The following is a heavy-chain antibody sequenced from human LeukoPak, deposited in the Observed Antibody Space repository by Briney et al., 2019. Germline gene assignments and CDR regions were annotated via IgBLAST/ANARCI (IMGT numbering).Heavy chain of an antibody. D-gene: IGHD6-13*01. CDR2: IYTSGST. V-gene: IGHV4-4*07. Sequence: PSETLSLTCTVSGGSISSYYWSWIRQPAGKGLEWIGRIYTSGSTNYNPSLKSRVTMSVDTSKNQFSLKLSSVTAADTAVYYCARDLTVAAAGHYYYYMDVWGKGTTVTVSS. CDR3: ARDLTVAAAGHYYYYMDV. J-gene: IGHJ6*03. CDR1: GGSISSYY.